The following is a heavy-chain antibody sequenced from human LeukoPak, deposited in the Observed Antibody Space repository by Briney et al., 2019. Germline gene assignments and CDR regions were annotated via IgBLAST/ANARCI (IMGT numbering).Heavy chain of an antibody. Sequence: GGSLRLSCAASGFTFSSYGMHWVRQAPGKGLEGVAVIWYDGSNKYYADSVKGRFTISRDNSKNTLYLQMNSLRAEDTAVYYCATRVGAKDFDYWGQGTLVTVSS. D-gene: IGHD1-26*01. V-gene: IGHV3-33*01. CDR1: GFTFSSYG. CDR3: ATRVGAKDFDY. CDR2: IWYDGSNK. J-gene: IGHJ4*02.